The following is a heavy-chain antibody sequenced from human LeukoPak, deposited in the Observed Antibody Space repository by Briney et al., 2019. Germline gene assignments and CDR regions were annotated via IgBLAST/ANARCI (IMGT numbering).Heavy chain of an antibody. Sequence: NSGGSLRLSCAASGFTFSNAWMSWVRQAPGKGLEWVGRIKSKTDGGTTDYAAPVKGRFTISTNDSKTTLYQQMNSLKTEDTAVYYCTTSGDTYYYDTDYFDYWGQGTLVTVSS. CDR2: IKSKTDGGTT. CDR1: GFTFSNAW. J-gene: IGHJ4*02. V-gene: IGHV3-15*01. D-gene: IGHD3-22*01. CDR3: TTSGDTYYYDTDYFDY.